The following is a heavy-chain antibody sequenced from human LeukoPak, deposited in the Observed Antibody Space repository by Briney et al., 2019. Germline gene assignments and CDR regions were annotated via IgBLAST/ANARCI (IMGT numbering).Heavy chain of an antibody. CDR3: ARDYYDSSGYSSKLWYMGV. J-gene: IGHJ6*03. Sequence: SVKLSFTASGGTFSSYAISWVRQAPGQGLEWMGGIIPIFDTANYAQKFQGRVTITADESTRTAYMELSSLRSEDTAVYYCARDYYDSSGYSSKLWYMGVWGKGATVTVSS. CDR1: GGTFSSYA. V-gene: IGHV1-69*13. CDR2: IIPIFDTA. D-gene: IGHD3-22*01.